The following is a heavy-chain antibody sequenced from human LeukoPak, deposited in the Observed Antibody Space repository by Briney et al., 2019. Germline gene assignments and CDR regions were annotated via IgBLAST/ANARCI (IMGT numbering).Heavy chain of an antibody. Sequence: GGSLRLSCAASGFAFSSYGMSWVRQAPGKGLEWVSAISGSGGSTYYADSVKGRFTISRDNAKNSLYLQMNSLRAEDTAVYYCARDQSSSWYYDYYYYYMDVWGKGTTVTVSS. CDR3: ARDQSSSWYYDYYYYYMDV. D-gene: IGHD6-13*01. J-gene: IGHJ6*03. V-gene: IGHV3-23*01. CDR1: GFAFSSYG. CDR2: ISGSGGST.